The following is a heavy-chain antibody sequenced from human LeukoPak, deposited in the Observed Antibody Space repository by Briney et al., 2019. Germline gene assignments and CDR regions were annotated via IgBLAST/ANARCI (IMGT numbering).Heavy chain of an antibody. D-gene: IGHD3/OR15-3a*01. CDR1: RFTLSDYY. CDR2: IRSSGDHI. Sequence: GGSLRLSCAASRFTLSDYYMTWVRQAPGKGLEWVSYIRSSGDHIFYADSVRGRFTISRDNAKNSLYLQMNSLRAEDTAVYYCARSVDGTALDYWGQGTLVTVSS. J-gene: IGHJ4*02. V-gene: IGHV3-11*01. CDR3: ARSVDGTALDY.